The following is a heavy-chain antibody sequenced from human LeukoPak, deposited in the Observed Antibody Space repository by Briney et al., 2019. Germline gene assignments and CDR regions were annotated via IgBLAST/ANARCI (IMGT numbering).Heavy chain of an antibody. Sequence: PGGSLRLSCSASGFTFSSYAMHWVRQAPGKGLEYVSAISSNGGSTYYADSVKGRFTISRDNSKNTLYLQMSSPRAEDTAVYYCVKDQVQLELDYWGQGTLVTVSS. CDR1: GFTFSSYA. V-gene: IGHV3-64D*06. CDR2: ISSNGGST. CDR3: VKDQVQLELDY. D-gene: IGHD1-1*01. J-gene: IGHJ4*02.